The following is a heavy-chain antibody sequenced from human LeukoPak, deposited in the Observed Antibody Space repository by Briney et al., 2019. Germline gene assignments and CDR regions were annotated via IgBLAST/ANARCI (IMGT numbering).Heavy chain of an antibody. CDR1: GFTFSSFA. J-gene: IGHJ4*02. Sequence: GGSLRLSCAASGFTFSSFAMIWVRQPPGKGLEWVSSIFQGGGEIHYADSVRGRFTISRDNSKSILSLQMNSLRAEDTAMYYCATYRQVLLPFESWGQGPLVTVSS. V-gene: IGHV3-23*01. CDR3: ATYRQVLLPFES. CDR2: IFQGGGEI. D-gene: IGHD2/OR15-2a*01.